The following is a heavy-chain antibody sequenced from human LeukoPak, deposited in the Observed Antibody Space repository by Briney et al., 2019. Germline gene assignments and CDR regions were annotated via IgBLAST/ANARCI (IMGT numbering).Heavy chain of an antibody. CDR3: ASNWRGYYVKPYVY. J-gene: IGHJ4*02. D-gene: IGHD3-22*01. V-gene: IGHV4-39*07. CDR2: IYYSGST. CDR1: GGSISSSSYY. Sequence: PSETLSLTCTVSGGSISSSSYYWGWIRQPPGKGLEWIGSIYYSGSTYYNPSLKSRVTISVDTSKNQFSLKLSSVTAADTAVYYCASNWRGYYVKPYVYWGQGTLVTVSS.